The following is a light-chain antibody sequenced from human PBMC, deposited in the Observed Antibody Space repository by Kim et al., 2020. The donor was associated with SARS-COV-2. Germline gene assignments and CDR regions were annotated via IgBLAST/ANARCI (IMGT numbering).Light chain of an antibody. V-gene: IGKV3-20*01. J-gene: IGKJ2*01. CDR3: QQYGGAPPYT. CDR1: QSVSTSY. Sequence: SPGESAPPSCRGRQSVSTSYLAWYKQRRGQAPRLLIHSACRRATGIRDRFIGSGSGTEFTLTIRRLGPEDFAMYYCQQYGGAPPYTFGQGTKLEI. CDR2: SAC.